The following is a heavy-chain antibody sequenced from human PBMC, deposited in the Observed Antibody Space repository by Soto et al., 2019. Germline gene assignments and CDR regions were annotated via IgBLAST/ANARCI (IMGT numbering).Heavy chain of an antibody. D-gene: IGHD6-13*01. CDR1: DFTFSNAC. J-gene: IGHJ5*02. Sequence: PGGSLRLSCAASDFTFSNACINWVRQAPGKGLEWVSSISSSSSYIYYADSVKGRFTISRDNAKNSLYLQMNSLRAEDTAVYYCARGSSSSWYNWFDPWGQGTLVTVSS. V-gene: IGHV3-21*01. CDR3: ARGSSSSWYNWFDP. CDR2: ISSSSSYI.